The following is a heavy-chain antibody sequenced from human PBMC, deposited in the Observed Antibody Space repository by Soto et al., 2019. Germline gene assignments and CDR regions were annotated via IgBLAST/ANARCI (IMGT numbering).Heavy chain of an antibody. Sequence: QVQLQESGPGLVKPSETLSLTCTVSGGSISSYYCSWIRQPPRKGLEWIGYIYYSGSTNYNPSLKRRVTVAVHTSNIQVPLTLSSVTAADTAVYYCALFYCDYGLHFLDYWGQGTPVTVSS. CDR2: IYYSGST. D-gene: IGHD4-17*01. V-gene: IGHV4-59*01. J-gene: IGHJ4*02. CDR1: GGSISSYY. CDR3: ALFYCDYGLHFLDY.